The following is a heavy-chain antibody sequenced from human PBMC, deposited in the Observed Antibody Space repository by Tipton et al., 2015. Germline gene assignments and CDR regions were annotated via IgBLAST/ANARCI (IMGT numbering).Heavy chain of an antibody. D-gene: IGHD3-10*01. CDR3: ARGSLRVRGP. CDR1: GFTFSSYS. Sequence: SLRLPCAASGFTFSSYSMNWVRQAPGKGLEWVSSISGTGNNIYYAGSVKGRFTISRDNSKNALYLQMSSLRAEDTALYYCARGSLRVRGPWGQGTLVTVSS. CDR2: ISGTGNNI. V-gene: IGHV3-21*04. J-gene: IGHJ4*02.